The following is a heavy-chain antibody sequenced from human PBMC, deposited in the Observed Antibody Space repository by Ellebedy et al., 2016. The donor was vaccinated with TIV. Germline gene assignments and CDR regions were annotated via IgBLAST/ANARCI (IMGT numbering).Heavy chain of an antibody. CDR2: VSYDGSKK. J-gene: IGHJ4*02. V-gene: IGHV3-30*03. CDR3: STSRARVY. Sequence: GESLKISCAASGFTFSTYGMHWVRQAPGKGLEWVAVVSYDGSKKYYVDSVKGRFTISRDNSINTLYLQMNSLRADDTAVYYCSTSRARVYWGQGTLVTVSS. CDR1: GFTFSTYG.